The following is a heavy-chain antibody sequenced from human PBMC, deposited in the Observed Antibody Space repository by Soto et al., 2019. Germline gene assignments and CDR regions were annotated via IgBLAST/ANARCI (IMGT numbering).Heavy chain of an antibody. CDR2: VYYRGRS. CDR3: VSQRTTVPTQAYFDY. D-gene: IGHD4-17*01. V-gene: IGHV4-39*01. CDR1: GGSVANSSYY. J-gene: IGHJ4*02. Sequence: SETLSLTCTVSGGSVANSSYYWGWIRQSPGKGLEWIGSVYYRGRSYSKSSVKSRVTISVDTSKNRFSLSLNSVTASDTAVYFCVSQRTTVPTQAYFDYWGPGALVTVSS.